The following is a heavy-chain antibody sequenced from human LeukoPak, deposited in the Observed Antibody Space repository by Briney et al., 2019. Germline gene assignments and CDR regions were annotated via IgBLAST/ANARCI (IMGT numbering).Heavy chain of an antibody. CDR3: AKGDSSGYYYDY. CDR1: GFTFSQYS. CDR2: ITDSSSTI. V-gene: IGHV3-48*01. D-gene: IGHD3-22*01. J-gene: IGHJ4*02. Sequence: GGSLRLSCAASGFTFSQYSMSWVRQAPGKGLEWVSYITDSSSTIYYADSVKGRFTISRDNSKNTLYLQMNSLRAEDTAVYYCAKGDSSGYYYDYWGQGTLVTVSS.